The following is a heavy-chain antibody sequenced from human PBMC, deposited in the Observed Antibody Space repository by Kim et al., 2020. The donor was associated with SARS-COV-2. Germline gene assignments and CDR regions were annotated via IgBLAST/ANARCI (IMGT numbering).Heavy chain of an antibody. CDR2: ISSTTSTI. Sequence: GGSLRLSCAASGFTFSAYSMIWVRQAPGRGLEWVSCISSTTSTIKYADSVKGRFTISRDNAKNSLYLQMNSLRDEDTAVYYCARGGDIAEGSWGQGTPVTVSS. D-gene: IGHD6-13*01. J-gene: IGHJ4*02. CDR3: ARGGDIAEGS. V-gene: IGHV3-48*02. CDR1: GFTFSAYS.